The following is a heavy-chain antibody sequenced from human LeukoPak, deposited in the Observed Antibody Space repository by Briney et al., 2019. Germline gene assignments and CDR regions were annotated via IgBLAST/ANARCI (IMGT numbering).Heavy chain of an antibody. J-gene: IGHJ4*02. CDR1: GGSFSGYY. V-gene: IGHV4-34*01. D-gene: IGHD3-22*01. CDR3: ARGSRDSSGYYSLRPWDY. CDR2: INHSGST. Sequence: SETLSLTCAVYGGSFSGYYWCRIRQPPGKGLEWIGEINHSGSTNYNPSLKSRVTISVDTSKNQFSLKLSSVTAADTAVYYCARGSRDSSGYYSLRPWDYWGQGTLVTVSS.